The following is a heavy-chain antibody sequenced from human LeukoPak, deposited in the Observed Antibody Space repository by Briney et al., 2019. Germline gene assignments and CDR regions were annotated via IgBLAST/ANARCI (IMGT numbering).Heavy chain of an antibody. D-gene: IGHD3-10*01. CDR1: GFTFSSHW. CDR3: ARDVGGWFDP. CDR2: IKYDASST. Sequence: GGSLRLSCADSGFTFSSHWMHWVRQAPGKGLVWVSRIKYDASSTSYADSVKGRFTISRDNAKNTLYLQMNSLRAEDTAVYYCARDVGGWFDPWGQGTLVTVSS. V-gene: IGHV3-74*01. J-gene: IGHJ5*02.